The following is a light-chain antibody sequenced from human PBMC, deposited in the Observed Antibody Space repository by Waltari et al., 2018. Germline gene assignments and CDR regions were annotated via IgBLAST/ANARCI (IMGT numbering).Light chain of an antibody. CDR1: SSDVGGYNY. J-gene: IGLJ1*01. CDR2: DVS. CDR3: SSYTSNNTLV. Sequence: QSALTQPASVSGSPGQSITISCSGTSSDVGGYNYVSWYQQHPGKAPKLMIYDVSSRPSGVSKRFSGSKSGNTASLTISGLQAEDEADYYCSSYTSNNTLVFATGTNVTVL. V-gene: IGLV2-14*03.